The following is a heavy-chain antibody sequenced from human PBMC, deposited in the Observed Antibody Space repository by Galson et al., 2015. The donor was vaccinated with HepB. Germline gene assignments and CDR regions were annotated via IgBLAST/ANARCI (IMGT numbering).Heavy chain of an antibody. D-gene: IGHD6-13*01. J-gene: IGHJ4*02. V-gene: IGHV1-46*04. CDR3: ARDRAAAGPSLGY. Sequence: SVKVSCKASGYTFTSYYMHWVRQAPGQGLEWMGIINPSGGSTSYAQKLQGRVTMTRDTSTSTVYMELSSLRSEDTAVYYCARDRAAAGPSLGYWGQGTLVTVSS. CDR2: INPSGGST. CDR1: GYTFTSYY.